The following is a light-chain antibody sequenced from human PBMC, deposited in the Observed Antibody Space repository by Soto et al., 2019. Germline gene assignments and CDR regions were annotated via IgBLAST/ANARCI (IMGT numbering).Light chain of an antibody. J-gene: IGKJ1*01. Sequence: EIVMTQSPGTLSLSPGDTATLSCRASQSLGSDLAWYQQKPGQAPRLLIFGASARPTGIPARISGSGSGTEFTLTISSLQPDDFATYYCQHYNSYSEAFGQGTKVDIK. CDR1: QSLGSD. CDR2: GAS. V-gene: IGKV3-15*01. CDR3: QHYNSYSEA.